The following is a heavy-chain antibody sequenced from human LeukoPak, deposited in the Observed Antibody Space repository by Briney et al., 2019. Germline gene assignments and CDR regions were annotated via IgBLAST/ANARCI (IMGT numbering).Heavy chain of an antibody. CDR2: IIPILGIA. CDR3: ARLVGYTYPKAKDAFDI. D-gene: IGHD5-12*01. J-gene: IGHJ3*02. Sequence: ASVKVSCKASGYTFTSYGISWVRQAPGQGLEWMGRIIPILGIANYAQKFQGRVTITADKSTSTAYMELSSLRSEDTAVYYCARLVGYTYPKAKDAFDIWGQGTMVTVSS. CDR1: GYTFTSYG. V-gene: IGHV1-69*04.